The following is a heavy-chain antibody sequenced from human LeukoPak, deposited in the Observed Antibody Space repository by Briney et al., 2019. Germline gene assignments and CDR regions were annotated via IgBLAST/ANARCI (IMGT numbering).Heavy chain of an antibody. V-gene: IGHV4-59*01. Sequence: SETLSLTCTVSGDSLTSYYWSWIRQPPDKGLEWIGHIYYTGSTNYNPSLKSRVTISLDTPKNQFSLKMSSVTAADTAVYYCARDVESSGWDLDYWGQGTLVTVSS. CDR1: GDSLTSYY. D-gene: IGHD6-19*01. CDR3: ARDVESSGWDLDY. J-gene: IGHJ4*02. CDR2: IYYTGST.